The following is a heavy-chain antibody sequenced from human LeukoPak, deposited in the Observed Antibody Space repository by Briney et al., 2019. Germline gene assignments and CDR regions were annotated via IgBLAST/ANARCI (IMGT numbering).Heavy chain of an antibody. Sequence: SETLSLTCTVSGGSISSHYWSWIRQPPGKGLEWIGYIFDSETTRYNPSLKSRVTISADTSKNQFSLKLSSVTAADTAVYYCARGYHYDFWSGYYSEYYFDYWGQGTLATVSS. V-gene: IGHV4-59*11. CDR2: IFDSETT. CDR3: ARGYHYDFWSGYYSEYYFDY. D-gene: IGHD3-3*01. CDR1: GGSISSHY. J-gene: IGHJ4*02.